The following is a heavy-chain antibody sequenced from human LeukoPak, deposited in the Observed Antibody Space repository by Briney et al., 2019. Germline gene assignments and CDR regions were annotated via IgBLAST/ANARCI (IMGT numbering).Heavy chain of an antibody. D-gene: IGHD6-13*01. CDR3: ARSYSSSWYVFDY. CDR1: GFTFSDYY. Sequence: PGGSLRLSCAASGFTFSDYYMSWIRQAPGKGLEWVSYISSSGSTIYYADSVKGRFTISRDNSKNTLYLQMNSLRAEDTAVYYCARSYSSSWYVFDYWGQGTLVTVSS. CDR2: ISSSGSTI. J-gene: IGHJ4*02. V-gene: IGHV3-11*04.